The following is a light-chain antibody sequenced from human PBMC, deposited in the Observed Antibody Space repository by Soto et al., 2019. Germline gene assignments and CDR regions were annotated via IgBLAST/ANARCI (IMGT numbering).Light chain of an antibody. J-gene: IGLJ3*02. CDR2: TNS. CDR3: QSYDSSLSALV. Sequence: QSVLTQPPSVPGAPGQGVTISCAGTSSNIGAGYDVHWYQHVPGTAPKLLIYTNSNRPSGVPDRFSGSKSGTSASLAITGLQAEDEADYYCQSYDSSLSALVFGGGTKLTVL. V-gene: IGLV1-40*01. CDR1: SSNIGAGYD.